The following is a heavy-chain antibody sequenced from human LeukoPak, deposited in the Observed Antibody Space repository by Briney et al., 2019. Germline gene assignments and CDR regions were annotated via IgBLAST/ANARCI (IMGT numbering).Heavy chain of an antibody. J-gene: IGHJ4*02. Sequence: GASMKVSCKASGYTFTSYYMHWVRQAPGQGLEWMGIINPSGGSTSYAQRFQGRVTMTRDTSTSTVYMELSSLRSEDTAVYYCARGLGYCSSTSCYAVAAAGTYWGQGTLVTVSS. CDR1: GYTFTSYY. V-gene: IGHV1-46*01. CDR2: INPSGGST. CDR3: ARGLGYCSSTSCYAVAAAGTY. D-gene: IGHD2-2*01.